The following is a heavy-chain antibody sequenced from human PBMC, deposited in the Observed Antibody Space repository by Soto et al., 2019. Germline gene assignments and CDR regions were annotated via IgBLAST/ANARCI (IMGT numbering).Heavy chain of an antibody. J-gene: IGHJ6*02. V-gene: IGHV4-59*01. CDR3: ARESPLAAAWDSRGMDV. Sequence: SETLSLTCTVSGGSISSYYWSWIRQPPGKGLEWIGYIYYSGSTNYNPSLKSRVTISVDTSKNQFSLKLSSVTAADTAVYYCARESPLAAAWDSRGMDVWGQGTTVTVSS. D-gene: IGHD6-13*01. CDR1: GGSISSYY. CDR2: IYYSGST.